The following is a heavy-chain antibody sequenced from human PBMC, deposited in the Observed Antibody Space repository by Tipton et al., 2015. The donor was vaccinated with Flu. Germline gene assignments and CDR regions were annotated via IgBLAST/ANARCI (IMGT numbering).Heavy chain of an antibody. CDR2: IYSSGST. CDR3: ARRGRTVRDAFDI. D-gene: IGHD3-10*01. V-gene: IGHV4-4*08. Sequence: TLSLTCTVSGDYISSYYWSWIRQPPGKRLEWIGYIYSSGSTNYNPSLKSRVTISPDTSKNQYSLRLTSVTAADTAGYYCARRGRTVRDAFDIWGQGTMVTVSS. J-gene: IGHJ3*02. CDR1: GDYISSYY.